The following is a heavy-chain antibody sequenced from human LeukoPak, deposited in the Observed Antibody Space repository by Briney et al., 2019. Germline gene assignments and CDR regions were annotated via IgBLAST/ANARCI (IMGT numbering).Heavy chain of an antibody. CDR2: ISSSSNYI. V-gene: IGHV3-21*01. Sequence: GGSLRLSCAASGFTFSSYSMNWVRQAPGKGLEWVSSISSSSNYIYYADSVKGRFTISRDNAKNSLYLQMNSLRAEDTAVFYCARGRIAAAGTGGDFDYWGQGTLVTVSS. D-gene: IGHD6-13*01. CDR3: ARGRIAAAGTGGDFDY. J-gene: IGHJ4*02. CDR1: GFTFSSYS.